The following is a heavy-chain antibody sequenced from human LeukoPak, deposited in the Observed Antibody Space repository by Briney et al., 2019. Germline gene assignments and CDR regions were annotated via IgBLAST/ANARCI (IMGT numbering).Heavy chain of an antibody. Sequence: PGGSLRLSCAASGFTFTRYWMVWVRQAPGKGLEWVANIKHDGSDKNYVDSVKGRFTISRDNAENLLYLQMNSLRAEDTAVYFCAREDRGPDYWGQGTLVTVSS. J-gene: IGHJ4*02. CDR2: IKHDGSDK. CDR1: GFTFTRYW. CDR3: AREDRGPDY. V-gene: IGHV3-7*01. D-gene: IGHD3-10*01.